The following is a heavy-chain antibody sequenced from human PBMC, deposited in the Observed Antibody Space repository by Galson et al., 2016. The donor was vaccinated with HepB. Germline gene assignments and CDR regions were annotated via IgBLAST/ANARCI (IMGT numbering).Heavy chain of an antibody. CDR1: GFAFRTYS. CDR2: ITGTDYYT. J-gene: IGHJ4*02. CDR3: ARGRRGAISDFFDS. D-gene: IGHD3-10*01. V-gene: IGHV3-21*01. Sequence: SLRLSCAASGFAFRTYSMNWVRQTPEKGLEWVASITGTDYYTYYADSIKARFTISRANGKKTMYLQMNRLRAEDTALYYCARGRRGAISDFFDSWGQGTLVTVSS.